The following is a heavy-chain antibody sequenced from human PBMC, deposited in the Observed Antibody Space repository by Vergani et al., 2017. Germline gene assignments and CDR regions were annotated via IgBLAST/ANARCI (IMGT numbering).Heavy chain of an antibody. CDR2: ISSSSSTI. D-gene: IGHD2-2*01. CDR3: ARGLGYCSSTACYGFDY. CDR1: GFTFSSYS. Sequence: EVQVVESGGGLVQPGGSLRLSCAASGFTFSSYSMHWVRQAPGKGLEWVSYISSSSSTIYYADSVKGRFTISRDNAKNSLYLQMNSLRAEDTAVYYCARGLGYCSSTACYGFDYWSQGTLVTVSS. V-gene: IGHV3-48*01. J-gene: IGHJ4*02.